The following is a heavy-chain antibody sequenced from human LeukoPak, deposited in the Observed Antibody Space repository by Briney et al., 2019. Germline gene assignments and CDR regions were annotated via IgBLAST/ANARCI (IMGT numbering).Heavy chain of an antibody. CDR2: ISGSGGST. CDR3: VGYYYEDAFDI. Sequence: GGSLRLPCAASGFTFSSYAMSWVRQAPGKGLEWVSAISGSGGSTYYADSVKGRFTISRDNSKNTLYLQMNSLRAEDTAVYYCVGYYYEDAFDIWGQGTMVTVSS. J-gene: IGHJ3*02. V-gene: IGHV3-23*01. D-gene: IGHD3-22*01. CDR1: GFTFSSYA.